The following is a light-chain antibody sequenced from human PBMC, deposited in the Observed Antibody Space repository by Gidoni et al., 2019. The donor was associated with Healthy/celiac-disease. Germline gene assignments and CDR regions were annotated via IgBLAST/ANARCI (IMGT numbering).Light chain of an antibody. CDR3: QQYDNARSA. CDR1: QDISNY. CDR2: DAS. Sequence: DIQMTQSPSSLSASVGDRVTITCQASQDISNYLNWYQQKPGKAPKLLIYDASNLETGVPSRFSGSGSGTDVTFTISSLQPEDIATYDCQQYDNARSAFGGGTKVEIK. V-gene: IGKV1-33*01. J-gene: IGKJ4*01.